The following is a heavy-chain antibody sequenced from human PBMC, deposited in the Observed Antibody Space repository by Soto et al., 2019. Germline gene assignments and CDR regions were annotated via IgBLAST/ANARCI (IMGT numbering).Heavy chain of an antibody. J-gene: IGHJ6*02. CDR2: IYYSGNT. CDR3: ARDRLMATAGTARHYFGLDV. Sequence: SETLSLTCTVSGGSIRSGGYYWSWVRHNPRRGLEWIGNIYYSGNTYYNPSLKSRLTISVDTSKNQFSLNLSSVTAADTAVYYCARDRLMATAGTARHYFGLDVWGQGTTVTVSS. V-gene: IGHV4-31*03. CDR1: GGSIRSGGYY. D-gene: IGHD5-18*01.